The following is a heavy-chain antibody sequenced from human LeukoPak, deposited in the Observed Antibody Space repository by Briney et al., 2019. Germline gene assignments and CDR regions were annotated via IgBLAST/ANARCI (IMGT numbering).Heavy chain of an antibody. D-gene: IGHD6-13*01. CDR3: ASLAAAAGKVVDY. Sequence: SETLSLTCTVSGGSISSYYWSWIRQPPGKGLEWLGYIYYSGSTNYNPSLKSRVTISVDTSKNQFSLKLSSVTAADTAVYYCASLAAAAGKVVDYWGQGTLVTVSS. CDR1: GGSISSYY. V-gene: IGHV4-59*01. CDR2: IYYSGST. J-gene: IGHJ4*02.